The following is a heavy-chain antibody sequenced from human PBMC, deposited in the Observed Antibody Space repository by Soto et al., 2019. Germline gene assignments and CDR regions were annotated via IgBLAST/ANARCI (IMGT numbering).Heavy chain of an antibody. D-gene: IGHD6-19*01. V-gene: IGHV2-5*02. CDR1: GFSLSSTRVA. J-gene: IGHJ4*02. CDR2: IYWGDDK. CDR3: AHSVVAGLGYYFDY. Sequence: QITLKESGPTLVKPTQTLTLTCTFSGFSLSSTRVAVGWIRQPPGKALEWLALIYWGDDKRYSPFLKSRLTITKDTSKIQVVLTMTIMDPVDTATYYCAHSVVAGLGYYFDYWGQGTLVTVSS.